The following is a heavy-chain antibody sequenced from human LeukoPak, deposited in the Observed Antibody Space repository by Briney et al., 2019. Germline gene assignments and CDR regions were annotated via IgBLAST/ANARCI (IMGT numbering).Heavy chain of an antibody. CDR2: IKQDGSEK. CDR3: ARDNWNYGALDY. J-gene: IGHJ4*02. V-gene: IGHV3-7*03. D-gene: IGHD1-7*01. Sequence: PGGSLRLSCAASGLTFSSYWMSWVRQAPGKGLEWVANIKQDGSEKYYVDSVKGRFTISRDNAKNSLYLQMNSLRAEDTAVYYCARDNWNYGALDYWGQGTLVTVSS. CDR1: GLTFSSYW.